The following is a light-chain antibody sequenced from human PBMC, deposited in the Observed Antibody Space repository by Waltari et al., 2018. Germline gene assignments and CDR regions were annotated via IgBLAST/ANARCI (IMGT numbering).Light chain of an antibody. V-gene: IGKV3-20*01. CDR3: HQYGSSPWT. CDR2: GAS. J-gene: IGKJ1*01. CDR1: QSVVSNY. Sequence: EIVLTQSPGTLSLSPGEKATLPCRASQSVVSNYLAWYQQKPGQAPRPLIFGASSRAAGIPDRFSGSGSGTDFTLTISRLKPEDFAVFYCHQYGSSPWTFGQGTKVEIK.